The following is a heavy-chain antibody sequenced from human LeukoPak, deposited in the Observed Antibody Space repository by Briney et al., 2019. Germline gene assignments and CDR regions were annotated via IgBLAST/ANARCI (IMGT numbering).Heavy chain of an antibody. CDR3: ARQAVYDFWSGYLFDY. D-gene: IGHD3-3*01. J-gene: IGHJ4*02. V-gene: IGHV5-51*01. CDR2: IYPGDSDT. CDR1: GYSFTSYW. Sequence: GESLKISCKGSGYSFTSYWIGWVRQMPGKGLEWTGIIYPGDSDTRYSPSFQGQVTISADKSISTAYLQWSSLKASDTAMYYCARQAVYDFWSGYLFDYWGQGTLVTVSS.